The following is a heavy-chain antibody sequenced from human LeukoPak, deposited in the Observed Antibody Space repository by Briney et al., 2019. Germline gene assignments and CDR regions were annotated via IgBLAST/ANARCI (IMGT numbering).Heavy chain of an antibody. CDR2: IYYSGST. Sequence: NTSETLSLTCTVSGGSISSNSHYWDWLRQPPGKGLEWIGSIYYSGSTYYNPPLKSRVTISVDTSKNQFSLKLSSVTAADTAVYYCHRAYSSGGDYFDYWGQGTLVTVSS. D-gene: IGHD5-18*01. CDR1: GGSISSNSHY. V-gene: IGHV4-39*01. CDR3: HRAYSSGGDYFDY. J-gene: IGHJ4*02.